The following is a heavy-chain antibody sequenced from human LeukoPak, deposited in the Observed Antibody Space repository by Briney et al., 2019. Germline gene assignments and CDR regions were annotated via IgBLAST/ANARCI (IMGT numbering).Heavy chain of an antibody. Sequence: GGSLRPSCAASGFTLSSYEMNWVRQAPGKGLEWGSYIRDSGNTIYYADSVKGRFTISNDNARNSLYLQMNRLTAEDPAGYYFARKSGSGWYAGWFDPWGQGTLVTVSS. J-gene: IGHJ5*02. CDR1: GFTLSSYE. CDR2: IRDSGNTI. D-gene: IGHD6-19*01. CDR3: ARKSGSGWYAGWFDP. V-gene: IGHV3-48*03.